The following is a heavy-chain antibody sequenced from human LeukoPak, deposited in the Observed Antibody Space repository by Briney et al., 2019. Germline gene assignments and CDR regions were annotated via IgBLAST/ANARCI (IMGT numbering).Heavy chain of an antibody. CDR3: ARGVKVGVEGEMATIDY. V-gene: IGHV4-31*03. Sequence: PSQTLSLTCTASGGSISSGGYYWSWIRQHPGKGLEWIGYIYYSGSTYYNPSLKSRVTISVDTSKNQFSLKLSSVTAADTAVYYCARGVKVGVEGEMATIDYWGQGTLVTVSS. J-gene: IGHJ4*02. CDR1: GGSISSGGYY. D-gene: IGHD5-24*01. CDR2: IYYSGST.